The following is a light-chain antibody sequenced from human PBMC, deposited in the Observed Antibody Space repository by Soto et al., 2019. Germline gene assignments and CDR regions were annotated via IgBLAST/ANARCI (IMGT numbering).Light chain of an antibody. CDR3: SSYTSSSTIVV. CDR2: DVS. J-gene: IGLJ2*01. V-gene: IGLV2-14*01. Sequence: QSALTQPASVSGSPGQSITISCTGTSSDVGGYNYVSWYQQHPGKAPKLMIYDVSNRPSGVSDRFSGAKSGNTTSLTISGLHADDEDDYYCSSYTSSSTIVVFGGGTKLTVL. CDR1: SSDVGGYNY.